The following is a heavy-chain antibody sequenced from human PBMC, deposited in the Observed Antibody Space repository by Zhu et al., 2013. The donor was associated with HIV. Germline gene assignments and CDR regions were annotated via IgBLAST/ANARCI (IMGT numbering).Heavy chain of an antibody. CDR1: GYTFTSYD. CDR3: ARKAARPFDY. D-gene: IGHD6-6*01. CDR2: MNPNSGNT. Sequence: QVQLVQSGAEVKKPGASVKVSCKASGYTFTSYDINWVRQATGQGLEWMGWMNPNSGNTGYAQKFQGRVTMTRDTSTSTVYMELSSLTSEDTAVYYCARKAARPFDYWGQGTLVTVSS. J-gene: IGHJ4*02. V-gene: IGHV1-8*01.